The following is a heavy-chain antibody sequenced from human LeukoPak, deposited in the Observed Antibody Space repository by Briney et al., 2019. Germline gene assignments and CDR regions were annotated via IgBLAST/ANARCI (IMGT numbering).Heavy chain of an antibody. V-gene: IGHV4-34*01. J-gene: IGHJ4*02. CDR3: ARARLGGYAYFDY. CDR2: INHSGST. D-gene: IGHD5-12*01. CDR1: GGSFSGYY. Sequence: PSETLSLTCAVYGGSFSGYYWSWIRQPPGKGLEWIGEINHSGSTNYNPSLKSRVTISVDTSKNQFSLKLSSVTAADTAVYYCARARLGGYAYFDYWGQGTLVTVSS.